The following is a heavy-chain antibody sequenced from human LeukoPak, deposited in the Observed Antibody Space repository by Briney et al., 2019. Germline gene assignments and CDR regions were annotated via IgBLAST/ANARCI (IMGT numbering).Heavy chain of an antibody. CDR2: IRYDGSNK. CDR1: GFTFSSYG. Sequence: GGSLRLSCAASGFTFSSYGMHWVRQAPGRGLEWVAFIRYDGSNKYYADSVKGRFTISRDNSKNTLYLQMNSLRAEDTAVYYCAKGAYDSSGYFYYFDYWGQGTLVTVSS. CDR3: AKGAYDSSGYFYYFDY. J-gene: IGHJ4*02. D-gene: IGHD3-22*01. V-gene: IGHV3-30*02.